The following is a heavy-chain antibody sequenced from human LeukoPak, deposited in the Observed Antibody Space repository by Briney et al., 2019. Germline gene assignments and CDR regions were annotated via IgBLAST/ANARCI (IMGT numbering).Heavy chain of an antibody. Sequence: SETLSLTCTVSGGSISSGTYYWSWIRQPAGKGLEWIGRIYTSGSTNYNPSLQSRVNISVDPSKNQFSLKLSSVTAADTAVYYCARDFDSPMAFDIWGQGTMVTVSS. J-gene: IGHJ3*02. CDR2: IYTSGST. V-gene: IGHV4-61*02. CDR3: ARDFDSPMAFDI. CDR1: GGSISSGTYY. D-gene: IGHD3-9*01.